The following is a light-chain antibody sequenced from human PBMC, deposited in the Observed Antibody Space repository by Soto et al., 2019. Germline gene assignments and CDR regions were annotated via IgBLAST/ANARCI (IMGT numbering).Light chain of an antibody. Sequence: EIVMTQSPATLSESPGEGATRSCRASQNVSISLAWYQQKPGQAPRLLIYGASSTATGIPDRFSGSGSGTDFTLTISRLEPEDFAVYYCQHYGSSPQTFGQGTKVDIK. J-gene: IGKJ1*01. CDR2: GAS. V-gene: IGKV3-20*01. CDR1: QNVSIS. CDR3: QHYGSSPQT.